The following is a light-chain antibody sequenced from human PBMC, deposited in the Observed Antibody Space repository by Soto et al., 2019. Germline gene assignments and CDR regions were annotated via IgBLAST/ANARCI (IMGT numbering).Light chain of an antibody. CDR3: QQYDNWPPLT. CDR2: GAS. CDR1: QSISGA. V-gene: IGKV3-15*01. Sequence: EIVMTQSPATLSVSPGGRATLSCRASQSISGALAWYQQKPGQAPRLLIYGASTRATSFPARFSGSGSGTEFTLTISSLQSEDSATYYCQQYDNWPPLTFGGGTKVDIK. J-gene: IGKJ4*01.